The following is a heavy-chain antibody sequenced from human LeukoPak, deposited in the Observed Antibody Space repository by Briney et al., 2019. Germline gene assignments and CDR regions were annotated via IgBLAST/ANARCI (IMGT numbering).Heavy chain of an antibody. J-gene: IGHJ4*02. V-gene: IGHV1-46*03. CDR1: GYTFTSYY. CDR2: INPSGGST. D-gene: IGHD2-15*01. CDR3: ARDQRYCSGGSCYSLEAYFDY. Sequence: ASVKVSCKASGYTFTSYYMHWVRQAPGQGLEWMGIINPSGGSTSYAQKFQGRVTMTRDTSTSTVYMELSSLRSEDTAVYYCARDQRYCSGGSCYSLEAYFDYWGQGTLVTVSS.